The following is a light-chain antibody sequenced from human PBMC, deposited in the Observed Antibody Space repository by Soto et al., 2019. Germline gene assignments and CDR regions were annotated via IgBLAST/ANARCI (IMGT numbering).Light chain of an antibody. Sequence: DIQMTQSPSSLSASVGDRVTITCRASRGIYTHLAWYQQKPGNAPKLLLYAASTLQSGVPSRFSASGSGTDFILTISALQSEDVGTYFCQTYDKAPWTFGPGNRV. CDR2: AAS. J-gene: IGKJ1*01. CDR3: QTYDKAPWT. V-gene: IGKV1-27*01. CDR1: RGIYTH.